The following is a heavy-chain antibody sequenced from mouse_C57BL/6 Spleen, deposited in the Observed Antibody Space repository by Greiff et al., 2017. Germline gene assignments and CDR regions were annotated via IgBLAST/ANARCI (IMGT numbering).Heavy chain of an antibody. CDR1: GFTFSDYG. CDR3: ARGSTMITNYYAMDY. CDR2: ISSGSSTI. V-gene: IGHV5-17*01. J-gene: IGHJ4*01. Sequence: EVKLMESGGGLVKPGGSLKLSCAASGFTFSDYGMHWVRQAPEKGLEWVAYISSGSSTIYYADTVKGRFTISRDNAKNTLFLQMTSLRSEDTAMYYCARGSTMITNYYAMDYWGQGTSVTVSS. D-gene: IGHD2-4*01.